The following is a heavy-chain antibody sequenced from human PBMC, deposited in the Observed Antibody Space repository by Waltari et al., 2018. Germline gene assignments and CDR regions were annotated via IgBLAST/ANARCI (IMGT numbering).Heavy chain of an antibody. J-gene: IGHJ1*01. Sequence: QVQLVQSGAEVKKPGASVKVSCKASGYTFTGYYMHWVRQAPGQGLEWMGWINPNSGGTNYAQKLQGRVTMTRDTSISTAYMELSRLRSDDTAVYYCARERYSGYDLLRYFQHWGQGTLVTVSS. CDR3: ARERYSGYDLLRYFQH. CDR2: INPNSGGT. D-gene: IGHD5-12*01. V-gene: IGHV1-2*02. CDR1: GYTFTGYY.